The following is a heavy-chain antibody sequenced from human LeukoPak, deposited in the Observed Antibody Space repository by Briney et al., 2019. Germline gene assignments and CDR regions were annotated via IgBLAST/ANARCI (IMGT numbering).Heavy chain of an antibody. CDR3: ARLAFSYCSGGACSRFDY. D-gene: IGHD2-15*01. J-gene: IGHJ4*02. V-gene: IGHV5-51*01. Sequence: VESLKLSCQGSGYSFTTYWMAWVRQVPGKGLEVIWIIYPVGSDITYSPSFQGQITISAYKSITTAYLQWSSLKASATAMYYCARLAFSYCSGGACSRFDYWGQGALVTVSS. CDR2: IYPVGSDI. CDR1: GYSFTTYW.